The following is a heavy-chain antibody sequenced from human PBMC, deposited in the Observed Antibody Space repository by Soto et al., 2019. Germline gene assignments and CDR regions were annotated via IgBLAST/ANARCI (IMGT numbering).Heavy chain of an antibody. CDR1: GGTFSSYA. CDR2: IIPIFGTA. D-gene: IGHD3-22*01. Sequence: SVKVSCKASGGTFSSYAISWVRQAPGQGLEWMGGIIPIFGTANYAQKFQGRVTITADESTSTAYMELSSLRSEDTAVYYCARADYYDSSGYPRDDIWGQGTMVTVSS. V-gene: IGHV1-69*13. CDR3: ARADYYDSSGYPRDDI. J-gene: IGHJ3*02.